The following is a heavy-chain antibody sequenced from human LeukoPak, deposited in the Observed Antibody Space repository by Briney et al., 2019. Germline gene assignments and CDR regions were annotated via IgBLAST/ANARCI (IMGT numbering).Heavy chain of an antibody. Sequence: SETLSLTCAVYGGSFSGYYWSWIRQPPGKGLEWIGYIYHSGSTYYNPSLKSRVTISVDRSKNQFSLKLSSVTAADTAVYYCARAAIWFGELNWFDPWGQGTLVTVSS. D-gene: IGHD3-10*01. CDR2: IYHSGST. CDR3: ARAAIWFGELNWFDP. J-gene: IGHJ5*02. V-gene: IGHV4-34*01. CDR1: GGSFSGYY.